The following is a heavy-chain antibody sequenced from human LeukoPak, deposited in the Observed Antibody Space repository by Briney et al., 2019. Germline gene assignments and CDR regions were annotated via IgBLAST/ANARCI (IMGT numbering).Heavy chain of an antibody. J-gene: IGHJ4*02. CDR3: AKDGGLWVSAHWGDS. Sequence: GGSLRLSCAASGFTFSSYTMSWVRQAPGKGLEWVSTRTTSDGNTYYADSVKGRFTVSRDNSKNTLFLQMNSLRAEDTAVYYCAKDGGLWVSAHWGDSWGRGTLVTVSS. V-gene: IGHV3-23*01. CDR2: RTTSDGNT. D-gene: IGHD7-27*01. CDR1: GFTFSSYT.